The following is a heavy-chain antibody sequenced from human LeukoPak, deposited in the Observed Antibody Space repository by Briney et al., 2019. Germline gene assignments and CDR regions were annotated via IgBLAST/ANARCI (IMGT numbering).Heavy chain of an antibody. Sequence: PGGSLRLSCAASGFTFSTYTMSWVRQAPGKGLEWVAVISYDGSNKYYADSVKGRFSISRDSSKNTLYLEMNSLRAEDTAVYYCARHYDTSGYHYFDFRGQGTLVTVSS. CDR1: GFTFSTYT. CDR2: ISYDGSNK. J-gene: IGHJ4*02. V-gene: IGHV3-30-3*01. D-gene: IGHD3-22*01. CDR3: ARHYDTSGYHYFDF.